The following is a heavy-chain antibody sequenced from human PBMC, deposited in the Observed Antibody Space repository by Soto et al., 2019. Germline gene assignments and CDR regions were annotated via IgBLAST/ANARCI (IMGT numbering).Heavy chain of an antibody. Sequence: SETLSLTCSVSGGSISTYYWTWIRQPPGKGPEWIGYIHHSGSTNNNPSLKSRVTISVDTSKNQFSLKLSSVTAADTAVYYCARVWGGAFDIWGQGTMVTV. V-gene: IGHV4-59*01. CDR1: GGSISTYY. CDR3: ARVWGGAFDI. D-gene: IGHD3-10*01. J-gene: IGHJ3*02. CDR2: IHHSGST.